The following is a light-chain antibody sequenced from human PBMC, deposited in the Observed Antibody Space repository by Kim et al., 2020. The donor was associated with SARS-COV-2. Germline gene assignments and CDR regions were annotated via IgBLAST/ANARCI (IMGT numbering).Light chain of an antibody. J-gene: IGKJ2*03. CDR3: QQCNSYPYS. CDR1: QSISSW. V-gene: IGKV1-5*03. Sequence: ASVGDRATITGRASQSISSWLAWYQQKPGKEAPKLLIYKASSKESGVASRFSGSGYGTEFPLTISGLQPGDFASYYCQQCNSYPYSLGQGTNLEI. CDR2: KAS.